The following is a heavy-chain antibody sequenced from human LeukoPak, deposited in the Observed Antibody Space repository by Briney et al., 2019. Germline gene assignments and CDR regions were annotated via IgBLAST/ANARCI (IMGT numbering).Heavy chain of an antibody. Sequence: PGGSLRLSCAASGFTVSSNYMTWVRQAPGKGLEWGSVIYSGASTYYADSVKGRFTIPRDNSKNTLHLQMNSLRAEDTAVYYCARGPDISTGPPPDYWGQGTLVTVSS. CDR3: ARGPDISTGPPPDY. CDR1: GFTVSSNY. J-gene: IGHJ4*02. D-gene: IGHD3-9*01. V-gene: IGHV3-53*01. CDR2: IYSGAST.